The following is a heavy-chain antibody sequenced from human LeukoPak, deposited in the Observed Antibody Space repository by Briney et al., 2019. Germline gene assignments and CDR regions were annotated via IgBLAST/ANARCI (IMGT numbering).Heavy chain of an antibody. CDR1: GFTFSAYV. V-gene: IGHV3-30*02. D-gene: IGHD1-26*01. CDR2: IRYDGSNK. Sequence: GGSLRLSCAASGFTFSAYVMEWVRQAPGKGLEWAAFIRYDGSNKFYADSVKGRFTISRDNSKNTLFLQMNNLRAEDTAVYYCAKGPLRDDTGSYFDYWGQGTLVTVSS. CDR3: AKGPLRDDTGSYFDY. J-gene: IGHJ4*02.